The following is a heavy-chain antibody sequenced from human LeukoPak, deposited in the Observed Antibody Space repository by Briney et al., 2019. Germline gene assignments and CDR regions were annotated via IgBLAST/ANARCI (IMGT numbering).Heavy chain of an antibody. CDR2: IFETGRT. V-gene: IGHV4-59*11. J-gene: IGHJ6*03. CDR1: GASITSHY. D-gene: IGHD6-6*01. CDR3: ARRAFTSSSFSYSYHVDV. Sequence: SETLSLTCTVSGASITSHYWSWIRQPPGKGLEWIGYIFETGRTNYSPYFKSRVTISGDTSKNQFSLRLSSVTAADTAVYWCARRAFTSSSFSYSYHVDVWGNGTAVTVSS.